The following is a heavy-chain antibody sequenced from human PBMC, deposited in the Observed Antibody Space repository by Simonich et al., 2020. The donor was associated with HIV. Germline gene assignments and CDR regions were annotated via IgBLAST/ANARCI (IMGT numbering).Heavy chain of an antibody. Sequence: EVQLVESGGGLVQPGGSLRLSCAASGFIFSNSWMSWVRQAPGHGLEWGANINQDGSEKYYVDSVKGRVTISRDNAKNSLSLQMNSLRAEDTAVYYCAREFSLNYWGQGTLVTVSS. D-gene: IGHD3-3*02. CDR2: INQDGSEK. J-gene: IGHJ4*02. CDR3: AREFSLNY. CDR1: GFIFSNSW. V-gene: IGHV3-7*01.